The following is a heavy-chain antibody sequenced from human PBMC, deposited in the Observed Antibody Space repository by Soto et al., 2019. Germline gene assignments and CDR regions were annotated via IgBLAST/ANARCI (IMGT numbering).Heavy chain of an antibody. CDR3: ARGGIGYCSGGTCLNTAFDI. J-gene: IGHJ3*02. V-gene: IGHV3-7*01. Sequence: GGSLRLSCAVSGFSFSDYWMSWVRQAPGKGVEWVANIKQDGNEKYYVDSVKGRFTISRDNAMNSLYLQMNSLRVEDTAVYYCARGGIGYCSGGTCLNTAFDIWGQGSMVTVSS. D-gene: IGHD2-15*01. CDR2: IKQDGNEK. CDR1: GFSFSDYW.